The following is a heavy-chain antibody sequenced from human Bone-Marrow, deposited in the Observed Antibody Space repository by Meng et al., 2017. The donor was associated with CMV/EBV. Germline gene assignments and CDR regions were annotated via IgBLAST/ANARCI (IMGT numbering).Heavy chain of an antibody. D-gene: IGHD3-10*01. CDR3: ARGGGLGLWFGELFNYYYYYGMDV. CDR2: FDPEDGET. V-gene: IGHV1-24*01. J-gene: IGHJ6*02. CDR1: GYTLTELS. Sequence: ASVKVSCKVSGYTLTELSMHWVRQAPGKGLEWMGGFDPEDGETIYAQKFQGRVTMTEDTSTDTAYMELSSLRSEDTAVYYCARGGGLGLWFGELFNYYYYYGMDVWDQGTTVTVSS.